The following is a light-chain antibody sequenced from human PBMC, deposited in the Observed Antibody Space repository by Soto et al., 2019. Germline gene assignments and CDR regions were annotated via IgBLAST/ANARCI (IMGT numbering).Light chain of an antibody. CDR2: DGS. CDR3: LQFNSDPIT. V-gene: IGKV1-13*02. Sequence: AIQLTQSPSSLSASVGDRVTITCRASQGISSALAWYQQKPGKAPKLLIYDGSSLESGVPSRFSGSGSGTDFTLTISSLQPEDFATDYCLQFNSDPITFGQGTRLEIK. J-gene: IGKJ5*01. CDR1: QGISSA.